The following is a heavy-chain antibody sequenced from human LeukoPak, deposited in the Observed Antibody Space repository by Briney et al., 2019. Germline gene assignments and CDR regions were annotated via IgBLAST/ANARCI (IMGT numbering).Heavy chain of an antibody. Sequence: GGSLRLSCAASGLTFSSYEMNWVRQAPGKGLEWVSYISSSGYTIYYADSVKGRFTISRDNTKNSLYLQMNSLRAEDTAVYYCARDGHDYVDYFFDYWGQGTLVTVSS. J-gene: IGHJ4*02. CDR2: ISSSGYTI. CDR1: GLTFSSYE. D-gene: IGHD4-17*01. V-gene: IGHV3-48*03. CDR3: ARDGHDYVDYFFDY.